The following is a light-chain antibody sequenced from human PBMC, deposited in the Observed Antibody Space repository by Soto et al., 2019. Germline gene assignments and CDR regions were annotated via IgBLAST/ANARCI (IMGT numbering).Light chain of an antibody. V-gene: IGKV3-11*01. CDR2: DAS. CDR1: QSVSRD. CDR3: QHRHN. Sequence: DIVLTQSPATLSLSPGERATLSCRASQSVSRDFAWYQQKPGQAPRLLIYDASNRATGIPARFSGSGSGTDFTLTINSLLPEVFAVYYCQHRHNFGPGTKVDFK. J-gene: IGKJ3*01.